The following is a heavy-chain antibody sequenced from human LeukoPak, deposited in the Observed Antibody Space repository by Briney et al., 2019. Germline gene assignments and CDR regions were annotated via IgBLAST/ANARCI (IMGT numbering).Heavy chain of an antibody. CDR1: GGSFSGYY. CDR3: ARLYYDYDAFDI. V-gene: IGHV4-34*01. J-gene: IGHJ3*02. CDR2: INHSGRT. Sequence: PSETLSLTCADYGGSFSGYYWSWIRQPPGKGLEWIGEINHSGRTNYNPSLKSRVTISVDTSKNQFSLKLSSVTAADTAVYYCARLYYDYDAFDIWGQGTMVTVSS. D-gene: IGHD3-22*01.